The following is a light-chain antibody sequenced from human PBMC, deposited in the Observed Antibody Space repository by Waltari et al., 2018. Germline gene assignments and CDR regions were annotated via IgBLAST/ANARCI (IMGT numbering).Light chain of an antibody. CDR3: QQYGNLPWT. Sequence: EIVLTQSPGTLSLSPGERATLSCRASQRVSSPYLARYQQKPGQAPRVIIYATSTKATGVPDRFSGSGSGTEFTLTVSRLEPEDFAVYYCQQYGNLPWTFGQGTKVELK. V-gene: IGKV3-20*01. CDR1: QRVSSPY. CDR2: ATS. J-gene: IGKJ1*01.